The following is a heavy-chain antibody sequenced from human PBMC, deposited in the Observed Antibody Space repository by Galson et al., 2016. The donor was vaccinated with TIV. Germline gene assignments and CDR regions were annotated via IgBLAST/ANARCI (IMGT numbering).Heavy chain of an antibody. CDR2: KWYN. CDR3: ARATPSVFGVVMTLDY. J-gene: IGHJ4*02. D-gene: IGHD3-3*01. Sequence: KWYNDYALSVKSRITINPDTSKNQVSLQLHSVTPEDTAVYYCARATPSVFGVVMTLDYWGQGTLVTVSS. V-gene: IGHV6-1*01.